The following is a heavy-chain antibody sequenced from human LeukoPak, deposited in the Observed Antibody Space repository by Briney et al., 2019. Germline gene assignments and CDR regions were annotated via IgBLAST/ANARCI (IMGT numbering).Heavy chain of an antibody. CDR2: IWYDGSNK. Sequence: PGGSLKLSCTASGFTFISYDMHWVRQAPGQGLEWMAVIWYDGSNKYYADSVKGRFTISRDNSKNTLYLQMNSLRVEDTAVYYCARDRGKGKYFDYWGQGTLVTVSS. V-gene: IGHV3-33*01. J-gene: IGHJ4*02. CDR1: GFTFISYD. CDR3: ARDRGKGKYFDY.